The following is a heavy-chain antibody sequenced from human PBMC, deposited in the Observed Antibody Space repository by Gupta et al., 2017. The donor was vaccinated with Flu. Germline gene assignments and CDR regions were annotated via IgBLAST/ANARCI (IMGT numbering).Heavy chain of an antibody. CDR3: ARDQGYDFWSGPLYGMDV. D-gene: IGHD3-3*01. Sequence: EVQLVESGGGLVKPGGSLRLSCAASGFTFSSYSMNWVRQAPGKGLEWVSSISSSSSYIYYADSVKGRLTISRDNAKNSLYLQMNSLRAEDTAVYYCARDQGYDFWSGPLYGMDVWGQGTTVTVSS. CDR1: GFTFSSYS. CDR2: ISSSSSYI. V-gene: IGHV3-21*01. J-gene: IGHJ6*02.